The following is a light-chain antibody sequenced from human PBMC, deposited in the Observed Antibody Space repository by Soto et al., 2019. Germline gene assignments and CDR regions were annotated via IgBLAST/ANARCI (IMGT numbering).Light chain of an antibody. J-gene: IGKJ1*01. CDR1: QSVSSN. CDR3: QQYINWPRT. CDR2: GAS. V-gene: IGKV3-15*01. Sequence: EVVMTQSPATRSVSPGERATLSCRASQSVSSNLAWYQQNRGQAPRLLIYGASTRATGVPARFSGSGSGTEFTLTISSLQSEDFAVYYCQQYINWPRTFGQGSKVEIK.